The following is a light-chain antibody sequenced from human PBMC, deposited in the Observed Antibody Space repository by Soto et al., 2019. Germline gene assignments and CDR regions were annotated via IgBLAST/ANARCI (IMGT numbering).Light chain of an antibody. V-gene: IGKV1-33*01. CDR2: DAS. CDR1: QDISNY. Sequence: QVSHRATAQTASVGERVTITCQASQDISNYLNWYQQKPGKAPKLLIYDASNLETGVPSRFSGSGSGTDFTFTISCLQPEDIATYYCQQYDNSITFGQGTRLEI. CDR3: QQYDNSIT. J-gene: IGKJ5*01.